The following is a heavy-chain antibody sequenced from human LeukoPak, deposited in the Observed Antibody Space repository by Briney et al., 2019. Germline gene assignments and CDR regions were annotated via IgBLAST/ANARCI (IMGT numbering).Heavy chain of an antibody. D-gene: IGHD5-18*01. J-gene: IGHJ4*02. Sequence: PSETLSLTCTVSGGSISSGDYYWSWIRQPPGKGLEWIGYIYYSGSTNYNPSLKSRVTISVDTSKNQFSLKLSSVTAADTAVYYCARRYSYGSSLVYFDYWGQGTLVTVSS. V-gene: IGHV4-61*08. CDR1: GGSISSGDYY. CDR3: ARRYSYGSSLVYFDY. CDR2: IYYSGST.